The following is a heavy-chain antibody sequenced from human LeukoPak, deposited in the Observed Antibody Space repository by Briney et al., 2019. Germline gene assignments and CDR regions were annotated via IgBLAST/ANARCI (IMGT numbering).Heavy chain of an antibody. J-gene: IGHJ6*03. CDR2: IYYSGST. CDR1: GGSISSYY. CDR3: ARVLGGDYDFWSGFHYYMDV. D-gene: IGHD3-3*01. Sequence: PSETLSLTCTVSGGSISSYYWSWIRQPPGKGLEWIGYIYYSGSTNYNPSLKSRVTISVDTSKIQFSLKLSSVTAADTAVYYCARVLGGDYDFWSGFHYYMDVWGKGTTVTVSS. V-gene: IGHV4-59*01.